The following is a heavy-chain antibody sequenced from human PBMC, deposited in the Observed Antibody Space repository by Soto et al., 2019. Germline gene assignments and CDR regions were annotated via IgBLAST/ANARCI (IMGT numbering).Heavy chain of an antibody. J-gene: IGHJ4*02. CDR1: GDTFTDYY. Sequence: QVQLMQSGAEVKKPGASVKVSCKASGDTFTDYYIHWVRQAPGQGLEWMGTVNPSGGHTTYAQHFLGRVTRTKDTSTSTLDMELTSLRSEDTAVDYCARGGHVVVVTAALDYWGQGTLVTVSS. D-gene: IGHD2-21*02. V-gene: IGHV1-46*01. CDR3: ARGGHVVVVTAALDY. CDR2: VNPSGGHT.